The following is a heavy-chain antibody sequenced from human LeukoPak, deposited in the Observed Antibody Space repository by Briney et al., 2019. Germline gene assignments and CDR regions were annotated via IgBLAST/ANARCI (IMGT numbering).Heavy chain of an antibody. CDR2: IYYSGST. CDR1: GGSISSSSYY. V-gene: IGHV4-39*07. J-gene: IGHJ4*02. CDR3: ANVPSMGGGGKFMVVDY. Sequence: SETLSLTCTVSGGSISSSSYYWGWIRQPPGKGLEWIGSIYYSGSTYYNPSLKSRVTISVDTSKNQFSLKLSSVTAADTAVYYCANVPSMGGGGKFMVVDYWGQGTLVTVSS. D-gene: IGHD2-15*01.